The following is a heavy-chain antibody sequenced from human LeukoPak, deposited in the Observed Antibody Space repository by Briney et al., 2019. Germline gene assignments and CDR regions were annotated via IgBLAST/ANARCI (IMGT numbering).Heavy chain of an antibody. CDR3: ARDSGYCSGGSCYHDASDI. Sequence: PGGSLRLSCAASGFTFSDYYMSWIRQAPGQGLEWVSYISSSSSRTTYAESVKGRFTISRDNAKNSLYLQMNSLRAEDTAVYYCARDSGYCSGGSCYHDASDIWGQGTMVTVSS. CDR1: GFTFSDYY. D-gene: IGHD2-15*01. V-gene: IGHV3-11*06. CDR2: ISSSSSRT. J-gene: IGHJ3*02.